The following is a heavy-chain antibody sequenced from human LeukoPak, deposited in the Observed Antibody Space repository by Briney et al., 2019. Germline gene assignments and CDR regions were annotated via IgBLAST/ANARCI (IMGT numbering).Heavy chain of an antibody. J-gene: IGHJ3*02. Sequence: GGSLRLSCAASGFTFSNAWMSWVRQAPGKGLEWVGRIKSKTDGGTTDYAAPVKGRFTISRDDSKNTLYLQMNSLKTEDTAVYYCTTDVAAAGRDAFDIWGQGTMVTVSS. D-gene: IGHD6-13*01. CDR2: IKSKTDGGTT. CDR1: GFTFSNAW. CDR3: TTDVAAAGRDAFDI. V-gene: IGHV3-15*01.